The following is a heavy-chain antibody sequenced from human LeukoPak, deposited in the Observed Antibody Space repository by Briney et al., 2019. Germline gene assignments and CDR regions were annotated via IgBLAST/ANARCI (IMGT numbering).Heavy chain of an antibody. V-gene: IGHV4-4*07. CDR3: ATGGGPFDY. J-gene: IGHJ4*02. D-gene: IGHD3-16*01. Sequence: ASETLSLTCSASGGSISLWQWNWIRQVAGKGPEWIGRLHTSGGPKYNPSLKSRVTMSLDTSKNQFFLKVSSVTAADTAVYFCATGGGPFDYWGQGILVTVPS. CDR2: LHTSGGP. CDR1: GGSISLWQ.